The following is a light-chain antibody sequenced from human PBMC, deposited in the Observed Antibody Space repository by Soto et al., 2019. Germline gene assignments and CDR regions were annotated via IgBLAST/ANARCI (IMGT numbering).Light chain of an antibody. CDR2: EVS. J-gene: IGLJ3*02. Sequence: QSALTQPASVSGSPGQSITISCTGTSSDIGNYDFVSWYQQVPGTAPKAMIYEVSSRPSGVSNRFSGSKSGNTASLTISGLQAEDEAYYYCAGWDDSLNGWVFGGGTKLTVL. CDR3: AGWDDSLNGWV. V-gene: IGLV2-14*01. CDR1: SSDIGNYDF.